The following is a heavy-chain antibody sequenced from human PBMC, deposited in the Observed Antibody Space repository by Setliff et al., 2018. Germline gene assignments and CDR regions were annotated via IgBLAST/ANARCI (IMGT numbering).Heavy chain of an antibody. D-gene: IGHD2-2*01. V-gene: IGHV1-18*01. CDR2: ISPYSGNT. CDR1: GYTFTDYG. CDR3: SRLVRYCTRTSCQRLSGDDY. J-gene: IGHJ4*02. Sequence: GASVKVSCKASGYTFTDYGVTWVRRAPGQGLEWVGWISPYSGNTYYAPKFQGRITMTTDTSTTTAYMELKSLRSDDTAIYYCSRLVRYCTRTSCQRLSGDDYWGQGALVTVSS.